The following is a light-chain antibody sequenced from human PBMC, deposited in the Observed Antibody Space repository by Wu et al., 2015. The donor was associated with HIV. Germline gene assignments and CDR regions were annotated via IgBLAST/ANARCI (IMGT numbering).Light chain of an antibody. CDR1: QSVGSN. CDR2: AAS. V-gene: IGKV3-15*01. J-gene: IGKJ3*01. CDR3: QQYNTWPL. Sequence: IVMTQSPDTLSVSPGERVTLSCKASQSVGSNLAWYQQKPGQAPRLLIYAASTRAAGIPARFSGSGSGTEFTLTINSMQSGDFAVYYCQQYNTWPLFGPGTKVDIK.